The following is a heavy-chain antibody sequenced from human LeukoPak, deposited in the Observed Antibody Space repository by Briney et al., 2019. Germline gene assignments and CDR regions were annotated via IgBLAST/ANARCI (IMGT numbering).Heavy chain of an antibody. V-gene: IGHV1-2*02. J-gene: IGHJ4*02. Sequence: EWMGWINPNSGGTNYAQKFQGRVTMTRDTSISTAYMELSRLRSDDTAVYYCARGDPYYFDYWGQGTLVTVSS. CDR2: INPNSGGT. CDR3: ARGDPYYFDY.